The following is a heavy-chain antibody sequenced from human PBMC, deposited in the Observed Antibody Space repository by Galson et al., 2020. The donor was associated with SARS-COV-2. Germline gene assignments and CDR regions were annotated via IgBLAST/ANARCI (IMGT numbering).Heavy chain of an antibody. CDR3: ARARTYYDILSGYSSYYYMDV. D-gene: IGHD3-9*01. Sequence: SETLSLSCTVSGDSFSSYYWNWIRQPPGKGLEWIGYIYYSGNTNYNPSLKSRVTISIDTSKKQLSLKVNSVTAADTAVYYCARARTYYDILSGYSSYYYMDVWGKGTTVTVSS. CDR2: IYYSGNT. V-gene: IGHV4-59*01. J-gene: IGHJ6*03. CDR1: GDSFSSYY.